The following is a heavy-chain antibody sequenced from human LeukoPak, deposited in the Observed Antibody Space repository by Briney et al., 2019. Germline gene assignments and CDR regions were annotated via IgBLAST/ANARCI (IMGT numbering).Heavy chain of an antibody. CDR2: ISSSSSYI. J-gene: IGHJ5*02. CDR1: GFTFSSYS. D-gene: IGHD3-3*01. CDR3: ARDPQYYDFWSGYYPNWFDP. V-gene: IGHV3-21*01. Sequence: GGSLRLSCAASGFTFSSYSMNWVRQAPGKGLEWVSSISSSSSYIYYADSVKGRFTISRDNAKNSLYLQMNSLRAEDTAVYYCARDPQYYDFWSGYYPNWFDPWGQGTLVTVSS.